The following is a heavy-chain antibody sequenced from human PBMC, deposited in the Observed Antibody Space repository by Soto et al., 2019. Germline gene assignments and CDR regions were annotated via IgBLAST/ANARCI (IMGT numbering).Heavy chain of an antibody. V-gene: IGHV3-33*03. D-gene: IGHD6-19*01. CDR2: IWDDGRDK. CDR3: VRGATTTGWFDAFDL. CDR1: GFTLSSHG. J-gene: IGHJ3*01. Sequence: QVQLLESGGGVVQSGTSLRLSCVASGFTLSSHGMHWVRQAPGKGLEWVSCIWDDGRDKYYADSVEGRFLISRDNSKNTMTLQVKTLRPEDTARYSCVRGATTTGWFDAFDLWGRGTMVTVSS.